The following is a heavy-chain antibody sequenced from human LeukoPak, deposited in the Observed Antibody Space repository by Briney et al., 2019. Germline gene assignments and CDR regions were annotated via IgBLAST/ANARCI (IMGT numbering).Heavy chain of an antibody. CDR1: GFTFSNYA. CDR3: AKGGYNYGYFDY. J-gene: IGHJ4*02. D-gene: IGHD5-18*01. Sequence: GGSLRLSCAASGFTFSNYAMSWGRQAPGKGLEWVSVISSGGNTYFADSVKGRFTISRDNSENTLYLQMNSLRAEDSAVYYCAKGGYNYGYFDYWGQGILVTVSS. CDR2: ISSGGNT. V-gene: IGHV3-23*01.